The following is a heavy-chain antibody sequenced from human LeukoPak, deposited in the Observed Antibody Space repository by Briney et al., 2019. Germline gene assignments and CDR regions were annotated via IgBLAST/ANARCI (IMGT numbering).Heavy chain of an antibody. CDR3: ARQKPFTAYNFYYYGMDV. CDR2: MNPNSGNT. CDR1: GYTFTSYD. V-gene: IGHV1-8*01. Sequence: EASVKVSCKASGYTFTSYDINWVRQATGQGLEWMGWMNPNSGNTGYAQKFQGGVTMTRNTSISTAYMELSSLRSEDTAVYYCARQKPFTAYNFYYYGMDVWGQGTTVTVSS. D-gene: IGHD3-16*01. J-gene: IGHJ6*02.